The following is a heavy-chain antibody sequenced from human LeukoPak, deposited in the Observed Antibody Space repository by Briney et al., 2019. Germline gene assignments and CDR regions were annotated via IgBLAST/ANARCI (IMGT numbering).Heavy chain of an antibody. CDR3: AKREDDSNSSHS. CDR1: GFTLSDYG. D-gene: IGHD6-6*01. CDR2: IRYDGSDK. V-gene: IGHV3-30*02. J-gene: IGHJ4*02. Sequence: GGSLRLSCAASGFTLSDYGMHWVRQAPGKGLEWVAFIRYDGSDKQYTDSVKGRFTISRDNSKNTLYLQMSSLRAEDTAVYYCAKREDDSNSSHSWGQGTLVTVSS.